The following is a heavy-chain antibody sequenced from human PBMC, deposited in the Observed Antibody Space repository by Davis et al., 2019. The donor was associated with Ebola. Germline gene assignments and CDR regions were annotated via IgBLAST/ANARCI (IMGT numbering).Heavy chain of an antibody. Sequence: PSETLSLTCTVSGGSISRDGSYWTWIRQHPGKGLEWIGYIYYSGSTSYKPSLKSRATISVDTSKNQFSLNLSAVTAADTAVYYCAREKPANSGFEYSLDPYYYYGMDVWGQGTTVTVSS. J-gene: IGHJ6*02. V-gene: IGHV4-31*03. CDR3: AREKPANSGFEYSLDPYYYYGMDV. CDR2: IYYSGST. CDR1: GGSISRDGSY. D-gene: IGHD5-12*01.